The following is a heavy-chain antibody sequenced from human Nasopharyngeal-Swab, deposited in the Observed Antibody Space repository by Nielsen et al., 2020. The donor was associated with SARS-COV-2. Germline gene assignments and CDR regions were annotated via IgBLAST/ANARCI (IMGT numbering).Heavy chain of an antibody. CDR3: ARGTYYYDSPVLINWFDP. Sequence: GESLAISRAASGFTFSSYAMSWVRQAPGKGVEWGAVIWYDGSNKYYADSVKGRFTISRDNSKNTLYLQMNSLRAEDTAVYYCARGTYYYDSPVLINWFDPWGQGTLVTVSS. D-gene: IGHD3-22*01. CDR2: IWYDGSNK. J-gene: IGHJ5*02. V-gene: IGHV3-33*08. CDR1: GFTFSSYA.